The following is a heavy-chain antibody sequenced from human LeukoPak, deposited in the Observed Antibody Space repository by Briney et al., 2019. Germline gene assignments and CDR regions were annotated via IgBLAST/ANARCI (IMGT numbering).Heavy chain of an antibody. D-gene: IGHD4-17*01. CDR2: ISLDGSNK. Sequence: GGSLRLSCAAAGFTFSSYGMHWVRQAPGKGLEWVAVISLDGSNKYYADSVKGRFTISRDNSKNTLYLQMNTLRAEDTAVYYCAKDYRDHAFDYWGLGTLVTVSS. CDR1: GFTFSSYG. V-gene: IGHV3-30*18. CDR3: AKDYRDHAFDY. J-gene: IGHJ4*02.